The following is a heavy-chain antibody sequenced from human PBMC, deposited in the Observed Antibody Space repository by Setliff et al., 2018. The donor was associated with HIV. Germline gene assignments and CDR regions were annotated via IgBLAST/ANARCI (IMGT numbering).Heavy chain of an antibody. CDR3: ARDGLEGDMAGRQRTYVFDY. CDR2: ISSSGFNI. D-gene: IGHD2-15*01. Sequence: GGSLRLSCAASGFTFSSYSMNWVRQAPGKGLEWVSSISSSGFNIYYADSVKGRFTISRDDAKKSLYLQMNSLTVEDTAVYYCARDGLEGDMAGRQRTYVFDYWGQGTPVTVSS. CDR1: GFTFSSYS. V-gene: IGHV3-21*01. J-gene: IGHJ4*02.